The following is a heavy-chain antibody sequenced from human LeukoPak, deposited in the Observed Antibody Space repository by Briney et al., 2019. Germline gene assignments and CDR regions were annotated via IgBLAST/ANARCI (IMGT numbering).Heavy chain of an antibody. Sequence: GGSLRLSCAASGFAFSSSWMHWVRQAPGRGLVWVSRINEDGTGTSHADSVKGRFTISRDNAKNTLYLQMNSLRVEGTAVYYCSPIFYAPDYWGQGTQVTVSS. V-gene: IGHV3-74*01. CDR3: SPIFYAPDY. CDR2: INEDGTGT. D-gene: IGHD5/OR15-5a*01. J-gene: IGHJ4*02. CDR1: GFAFSSSW.